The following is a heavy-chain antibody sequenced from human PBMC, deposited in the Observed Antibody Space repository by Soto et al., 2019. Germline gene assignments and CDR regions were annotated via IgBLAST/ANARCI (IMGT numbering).Heavy chain of an antibody. CDR1: GGTFSSYA. V-gene: IGHV1-69*01. CDR3: RFWRGYLIPPDY. Sequence: QVQLVQSGAEVKKPGSSVKVSCKASGGTFSSYAISWVRQAPGQGLEWMGGIIPIFGTANYAQKFQGRVTITADESTSTAYMELSRLRCEDTAVYYCRFWRGYLIPPDYWGQGTLVTVSS. D-gene: IGHD3-3*01. CDR2: IIPIFGTA. J-gene: IGHJ4*02.